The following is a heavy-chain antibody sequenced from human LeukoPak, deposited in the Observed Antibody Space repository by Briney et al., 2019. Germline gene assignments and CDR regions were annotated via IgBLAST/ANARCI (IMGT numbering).Heavy chain of an antibody. J-gene: IGHJ4*02. CDR2: ISGSGGST. CDR1: EFTLGTYA. V-gene: IGHV3-23*01. CDR3: AKVGSPYCSGGSCYLDY. Sequence: GGSLRLSCAASEFTLGTYAMTWVRQAPGKGLEWVSGISGSGGSTYYADSVKGRFTISRDNSKNTLYLQMNTLRAEDTAVYYCAKVGSPYCSGGSCYLDYWGQGTLVTVSS. D-gene: IGHD2-15*01.